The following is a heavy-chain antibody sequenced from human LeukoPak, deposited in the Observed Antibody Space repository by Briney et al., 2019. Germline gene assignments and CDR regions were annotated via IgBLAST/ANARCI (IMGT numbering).Heavy chain of an antibody. CDR1: DGSFSGYY. Sequence: SETLSLTCAVYDGSFSGYYWSWIRQPPGKGLEWIGEINHSGSTYYNPSLKSRVTISVDRSKNQFSLKLSSVTAADTAVYYCATLYDYVWGSYFDYWGQGTLVTVSS. CDR3: ATLYDYVWGSYFDY. D-gene: IGHD3-16*01. J-gene: IGHJ4*02. V-gene: IGHV4-34*01. CDR2: INHSGST.